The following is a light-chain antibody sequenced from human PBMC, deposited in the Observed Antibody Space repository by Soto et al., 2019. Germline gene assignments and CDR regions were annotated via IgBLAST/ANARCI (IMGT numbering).Light chain of an antibody. CDR1: QSVSSSY. Sequence: EIVLTQSPGTLSLSPGERATLSCRASQSVSSSYLAWYQQKPGQAPRLLIYGASSRATGMPDRFSGSGSGTDFTLTISRLEPEDFAVYYCQQYGSSPWTFGQGTTVEIQ. CDR3: QQYGSSPWT. J-gene: IGKJ1*01. V-gene: IGKV3-20*01. CDR2: GAS.